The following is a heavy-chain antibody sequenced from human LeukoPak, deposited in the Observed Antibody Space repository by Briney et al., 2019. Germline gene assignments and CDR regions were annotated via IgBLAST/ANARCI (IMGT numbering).Heavy chain of an antibody. J-gene: IGHJ4*02. Sequence: GGSLRLSCAASGFTVSSKYMSWVRQAPGKGLEWVSLIYSGGSTYYADSVKGRFTISRDNSKNTLYLQMNSLRAEDTAVYYCARDPSFDYWGQGTLVTVSS. CDR3: ARDPSFDY. CDR1: GFTVSSKY. V-gene: IGHV3-53*01. CDR2: IYSGGST.